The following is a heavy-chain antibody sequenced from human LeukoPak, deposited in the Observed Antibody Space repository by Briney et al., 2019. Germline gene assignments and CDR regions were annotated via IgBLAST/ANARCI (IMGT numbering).Heavy chain of an antibody. CDR1: GFTFSSYD. V-gene: IGHV3-13*01. Sequence: PGGPLRLSCAASGFTFSSYDMHWVRQATGKGLEWVSGIDTAGDTYYPGSVKGRFTISRENAKNSLYLQVNSLRVEDTAVYYCTRDGTVVRGLPRRARTFYGMDVWGQGTTVTVSS. CDR3: TRDGTVVRGLPRRARTFYGMDV. J-gene: IGHJ6*02. D-gene: IGHD3-10*01. CDR2: IDTAGDT.